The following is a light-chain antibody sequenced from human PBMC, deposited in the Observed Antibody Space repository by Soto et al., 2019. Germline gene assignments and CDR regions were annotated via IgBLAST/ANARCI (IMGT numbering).Light chain of an antibody. J-gene: IGLJ2*01. CDR2: GNT. V-gene: IGLV1-40*01. CDR1: RSNIGAGYD. CDR3: RSYDNSLSGRGVV. Sequence: QSVLTQPPSVSGAPGQRVTISCTGSRSNIGAGYDVHWYQHVPGTAPKLLIYGNTNRPSGVPDRFSGSKSDTSASLAITGLQVEDEADYYCRSYDNSLSGRGVVFGGGTKLTVL.